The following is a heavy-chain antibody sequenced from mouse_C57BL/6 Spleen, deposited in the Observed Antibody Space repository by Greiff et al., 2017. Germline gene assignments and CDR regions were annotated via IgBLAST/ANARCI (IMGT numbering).Heavy chain of an antibody. CDR3: ATHDYDGGYYAMDY. CDR2: IYPGDGDT. V-gene: IGHV1-82*01. D-gene: IGHD2-4*01. Sequence: QVQLQQSGPELVKPGASVKISCKASGYAFSSSWMNWVKQRPGKGLEWIGRIYPGDGDTNYNGKFKGKATLTADKSSSTAYMQLSSLTSEDSAVYFCATHDYDGGYYAMDYWGQGTSVTVSS. J-gene: IGHJ4*01. CDR1: GYAFSSSW.